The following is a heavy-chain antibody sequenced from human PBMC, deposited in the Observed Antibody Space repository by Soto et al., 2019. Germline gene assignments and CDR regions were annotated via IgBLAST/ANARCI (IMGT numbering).Heavy chain of an antibody. Sequence: EVQVVESGGDLVQPGRSLRLACAASGFTFDRYAMHWVRQAPGKGPEWVSGINRNGGIIGYADSVKGRFIISRDNARNSLYLQMNSLRSEDTALYLCAKENDGFGDGNMDLWGKGTTVTVSS. CDR3: AKENDGFGDGNMDL. V-gene: IGHV3-9*01. CDR2: INRNGGII. CDR1: GFTFDRYA. D-gene: IGHD3-10*01. J-gene: IGHJ6*03.